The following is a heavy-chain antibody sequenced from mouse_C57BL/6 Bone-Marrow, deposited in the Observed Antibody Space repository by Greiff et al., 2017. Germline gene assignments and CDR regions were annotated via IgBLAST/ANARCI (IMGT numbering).Heavy chain of an antibody. Sequence: QVQLQQSGAELVRPGTSVKVSCKASGYAFTNYLIEWVKQRPGQGLEWIGVINPGSGGTNYNEKFKGKATLTADKSSSTAYMQLSSLTSEDSAVYFCARITTVPRYYFDYWGQGTTLTVSS. V-gene: IGHV1-54*01. D-gene: IGHD1-1*01. CDR2: INPGSGGT. CDR3: ARITTVPRYYFDY. J-gene: IGHJ2*01. CDR1: GYAFTNYL.